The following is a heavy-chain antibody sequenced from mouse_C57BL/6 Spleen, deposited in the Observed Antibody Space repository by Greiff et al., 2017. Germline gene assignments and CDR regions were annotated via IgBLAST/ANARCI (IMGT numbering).Heavy chain of an antibody. CDR1: GYTFTSYW. Sequence: QVQLQQSGAELVRPGSSVKLSCKASGYTFTSYWMHWVKQRPIQGLEWIGNIDPSDSETHYNQKFKDKATLTVDKSSSTAYMQLSSLTSEDSAVYYCALNYGYRAMDYWGQGTSVTVSS. J-gene: IGHJ4*01. V-gene: IGHV1-52*01. D-gene: IGHD2-2*01. CDR2: IDPSDSET. CDR3: ALNYGYRAMDY.